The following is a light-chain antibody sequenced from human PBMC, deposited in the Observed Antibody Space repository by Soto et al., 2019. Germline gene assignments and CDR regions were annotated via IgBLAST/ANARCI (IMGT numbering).Light chain of an antibody. V-gene: IGKV3-20*01. CDR3: QQYGVSPLMFT. J-gene: IGKJ2*01. Sequence: EIVLVQSPGTLSLSPGERAPLSCRASQSVSNNYLAWYQQKPGQAPRLPIYGASSRATGVPDRFSGSRTGTDISLTITRLEPEDFAEYYCQQYGVSPLMFTFGQGTKVGVK. CDR1: QSVSNNY. CDR2: GAS.